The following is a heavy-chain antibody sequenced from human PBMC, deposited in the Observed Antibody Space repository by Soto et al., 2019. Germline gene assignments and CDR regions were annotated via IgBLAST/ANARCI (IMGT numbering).Heavy chain of an antibody. D-gene: IGHD3-10*01. CDR2: IYYSGST. J-gene: IGHJ4*02. V-gene: IGHV4-39*01. Sequence: SETLSLTCTVSGGSISSSSYYWGWIRQPPGKGLEWIGNIYYSGSTYYNPSLKSRVTMSVDTSKNQFSLKLSSVTAADTALYYCARQKYGSESYYDFDYWGQGTLVTVSS. CDR3: ARQKYGSESYYDFDY. CDR1: GGSISSSSYY.